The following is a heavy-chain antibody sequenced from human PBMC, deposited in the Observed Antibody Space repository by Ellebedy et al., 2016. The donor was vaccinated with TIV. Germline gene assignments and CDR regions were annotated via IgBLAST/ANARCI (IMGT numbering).Heavy chain of an antibody. CDR1: GFTFSIYW. CDR3: SRHTDYTLDY. V-gene: IGHV3-7*01. D-gene: IGHD4-11*01. CDR2: IKQDGSEK. Sequence: GGSLRLSCAASGFTFSIYWMSWVRQAPGKGLECVANIKQDGSEKSYADSVKGRFTISRDNAKNSLYLQMNSLRAEDTAVYYCSRHTDYTLDYWGQGDLVTVSS. J-gene: IGHJ4*02.